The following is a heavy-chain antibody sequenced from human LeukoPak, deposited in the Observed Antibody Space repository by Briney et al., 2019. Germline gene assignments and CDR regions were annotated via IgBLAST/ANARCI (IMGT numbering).Heavy chain of an antibody. Sequence: SETLSLTCAVYGGSFSGYYWRWIRQPPGKGLEWIGEINHSGSTNYNPSLKSRVTISVDTSKNQFSLKLSSVTAADTAVYYCARVPPRGSGSYYRYYYYGMDVWGQGTTVTVSS. CDR3: ARVPPRGSGSYYRYYYYGMDV. D-gene: IGHD3-10*01. CDR1: GGSFSGYY. V-gene: IGHV4-34*01. CDR2: INHSGST. J-gene: IGHJ6*02.